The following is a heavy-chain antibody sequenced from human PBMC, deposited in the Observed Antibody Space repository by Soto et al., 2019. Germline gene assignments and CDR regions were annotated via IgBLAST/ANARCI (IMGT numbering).Heavy chain of an antibody. CDR1: GFSLSTSGVG. D-gene: IGHD3-10*01. CDR3: ANTRTVPYYYGSGSYYSDY. J-gene: IGHJ4*02. CDR2: IYWDDDK. V-gene: IGHV2-5*02. Sequence: SGPTLVKPTQTLTLTCTFSGFSLSTSGVGVGWIRQPPGKALEWLALIYWDDDKRYSPSLKSRLTITKDTSKNQVVLTMTNMDPVDTATYYCANTRTVPYYYGSGSYYSDYWGQGTLVTVSS.